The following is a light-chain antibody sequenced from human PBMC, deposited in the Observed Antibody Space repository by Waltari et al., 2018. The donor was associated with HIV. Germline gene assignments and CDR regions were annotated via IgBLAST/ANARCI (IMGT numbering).Light chain of an antibody. V-gene: IGLV1-44*01. CDR2: RNN. Sequence: QSVLTQPPSASGTPGHRVTISCSGSSSNLGTNSVNWYQHLPETAPKLLIVRNNQRPSGVPDRFSGSKPGTSASLAISGLQSEDEADYYCAAWDDSLNGYVFGTGTTVTVL. J-gene: IGLJ1*01. CDR3: AAWDDSLNGYV. CDR1: SSNLGTNS.